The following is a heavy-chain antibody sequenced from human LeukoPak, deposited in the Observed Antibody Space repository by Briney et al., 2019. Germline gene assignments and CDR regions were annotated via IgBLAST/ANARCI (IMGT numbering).Heavy chain of an antibody. D-gene: IGHD3-10*01. V-gene: IGHV4-59*01. CDR3: ASTWGSFFDY. Sequence: SETLSLTCTVSGVSISSYYWSWIRQPPGKGLEWIGYIYYSGSTNYNPSLKSRVTISVDKSKNQFSLKLRSVTAADTAVYYCASTWGSFFDYWGQGTLVTVSS. CDR1: GVSISSYY. CDR2: IYYSGST. J-gene: IGHJ4*02.